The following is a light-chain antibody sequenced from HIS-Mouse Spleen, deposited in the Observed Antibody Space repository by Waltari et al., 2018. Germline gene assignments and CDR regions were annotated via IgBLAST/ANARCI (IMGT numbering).Light chain of an antibody. CDR2: EDS. J-gene: IGLJ2*01. V-gene: IGLV3-10*01. Sequence: SYELTQPPSVSVSSGQTARITCSGDALPKKYAYWYQQKSGQAPVLVIYEDSKRPSGIPGGFSGSSSGTMATLTISGAQVEDEADYYCYSTDSSGNHRVFGGGTKLTVL. CDR3: YSTDSSGNHRV. CDR1: ALPKKY.